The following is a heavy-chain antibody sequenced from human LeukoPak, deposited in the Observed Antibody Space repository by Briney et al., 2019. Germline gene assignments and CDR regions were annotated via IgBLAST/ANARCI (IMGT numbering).Heavy chain of an antibody. CDR1: AFTFSDHW. CDR2: ISHDGSEK. V-gene: IGHV3-7*03. Sequence: PGGSLRLSCTAPAFTFSDHWMHWVRQAPGKGLGWVAIISHDGSEKSYVDSVKGRFTISRDNAKNSLYLQMNSLRAEDTAVYYCARDHWRRLDYWGQGTLVTVSS. J-gene: IGHJ4*02. CDR3: ARDHWRRLDY. D-gene: IGHD3-3*01.